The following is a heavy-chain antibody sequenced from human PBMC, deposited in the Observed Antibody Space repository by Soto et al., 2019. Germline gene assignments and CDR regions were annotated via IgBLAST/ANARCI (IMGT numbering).Heavy chain of an antibody. CDR3: ARDRSSSPSLYYYYYDGMDV. V-gene: IGHV1-69*12. CDR2: IIPIFGTA. Sequence: QVQLVQSGAEVKKPGSSVKVSCKASGGTFSSYAISWVRQAPGQGLEWMGGIIPIFGTANYAQKFQGRVTITADESTSTAYMELSSLRSEDTAVYYCARDRSSSPSLYYYYYDGMDVWGQGTTVTVSS. J-gene: IGHJ6*02. CDR1: GGTFSSYA. D-gene: IGHD6-6*01.